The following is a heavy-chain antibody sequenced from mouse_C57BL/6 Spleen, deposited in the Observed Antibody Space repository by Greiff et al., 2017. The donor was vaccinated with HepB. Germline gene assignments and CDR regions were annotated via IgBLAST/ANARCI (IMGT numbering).Heavy chain of an antibody. J-gene: IGHJ2*01. CDR1: GYTFTSYG. CDR3: ARDYGNYFDY. CDR2: IYPRSGNT. V-gene: IGHV1-81*01. Sequence: LVESGAELARPGASVKLSCKASGYTFTSYGISWVKQRTGQGLEWIGEIYPRSGNTYYNEKFKGKATLTADKSSSTAYMELRSLTSEDSAVYFCARDYGNYFDYWGQGTTLTVSS. D-gene: IGHD2-1*01.